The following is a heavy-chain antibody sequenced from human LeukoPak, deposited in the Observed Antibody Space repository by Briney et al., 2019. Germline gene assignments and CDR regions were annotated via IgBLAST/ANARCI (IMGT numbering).Heavy chain of an antibody. Sequence: GRSLRLSCAASGFTFSSYGMHWVRQAPGKGLEWVGVIWYDGSNKYYADSVKGRFTISRDNSKNTLYLQMNSLRAEDTAVYYCARGSVQGRSCRVHYYYYGMDVWGQGTTVTVSS. CDR3: ARGSVQGRSCRVHYYYYGMDV. V-gene: IGHV3-33*01. CDR1: GFTFSSYG. CDR2: IWYDGSNK. J-gene: IGHJ6*02. D-gene: IGHD6-13*01.